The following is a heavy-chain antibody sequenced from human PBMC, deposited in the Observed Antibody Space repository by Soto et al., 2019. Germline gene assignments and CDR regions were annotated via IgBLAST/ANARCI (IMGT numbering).Heavy chain of an antibody. J-gene: IGHJ4*01. CDR3: AKVGKTGTTTDF. CDR2: ISWNSGSI. CDR1: GFTFDDYA. Sequence: GGSLRLSCAASGFTFDDYAMHWVRQAPGKGLEWVSGISWNSGSIGYADSVKGRFTISRDNAKNSLYLQMNSLRAEDTALYYCAKVGKTGTTTDFWDPGPLVTVS. V-gene: IGHV3-9*01. D-gene: IGHD1-7*01.